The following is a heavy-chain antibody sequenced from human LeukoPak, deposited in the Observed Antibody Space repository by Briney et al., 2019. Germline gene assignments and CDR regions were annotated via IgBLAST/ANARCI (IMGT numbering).Heavy chain of an antibody. CDR1: GYTFSDYT. Sequence: GSLRLSCGASGYTFSDYTMNWVRQAPGKGPEWISYISSGGSVMHYADSVKGRFTISRDNVENSLYLQMNSLRVEDTAVYYCTRDLEYWGQGVLVTVSS. CDR2: ISSGGSVM. V-gene: IGHV3-48*01. J-gene: IGHJ4*02. CDR3: TRDLEY.